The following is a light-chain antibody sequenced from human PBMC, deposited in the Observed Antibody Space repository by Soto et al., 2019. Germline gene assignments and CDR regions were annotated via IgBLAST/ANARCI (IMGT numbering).Light chain of an antibody. J-gene: IGLJ2*01. CDR1: NSDVGYYNL. CDR2: EGN. V-gene: IGLV2-23*01. CDR3: SSYAGSRVL. Sequence: QSALTQPASVSASPGQSITISCTGANSDVGYYNLVSWYQQYPHTAPKLIIYEGNKRPSGVSNRFSGSTSGNTASLTISGLQAEDEADYYCSSYAGSRVLFGGGTKLTVL.